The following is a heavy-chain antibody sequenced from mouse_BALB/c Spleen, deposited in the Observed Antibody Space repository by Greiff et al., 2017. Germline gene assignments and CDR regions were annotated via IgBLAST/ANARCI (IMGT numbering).Heavy chain of an antibody. CDR1: GFTFSSFG. V-gene: IGHV5-17*02. Sequence: EVQLQESGGGLVQPGGSRKLSCAASGFTFSSFGMHWVRQAPEKGLEWVAYISSGSSTIYYADTVKGRFTISRDNPKNTLFLQMTSLRSEDTAMYYCARTGYYGSSGGFAYWGQGTLVTVSA. CDR3: ARTGYYGSSGGFAY. D-gene: IGHD1-1*01. J-gene: IGHJ3*01. CDR2: ISSGSSTI.